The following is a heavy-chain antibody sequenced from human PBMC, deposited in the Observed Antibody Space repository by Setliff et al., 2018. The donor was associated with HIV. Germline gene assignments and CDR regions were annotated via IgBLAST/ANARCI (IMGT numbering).Heavy chain of an antibody. CDR3: ATRIRDGHRGYGYFDS. CDR2: FDPEDNKI. D-gene: IGHD5-12*01. CDR1: GYTVTELS. Sequence: GASVKVSCKVSGYTVTELSINWVRQAPGKGPEWMGGFDPEDNKIVYAQKFQGRVTTTEDTSTDTAYMELSSLRPEDTAVYYCATRIRDGHRGYGYFDSWGQGTLVTVSS. J-gene: IGHJ4*02. V-gene: IGHV1-24*01.